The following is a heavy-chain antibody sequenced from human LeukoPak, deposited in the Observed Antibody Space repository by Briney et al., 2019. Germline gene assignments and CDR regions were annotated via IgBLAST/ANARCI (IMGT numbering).Heavy chain of an antibody. CDR3: ARQNGAGYYYYFDS. Sequence: GGSLRLSCVASRFTFSTYSMNWVRQARWKGLEWVSYISGTSSSIFYADSVKGRFTISRDNAKNSLYLQMNSLRAEDTAVYYCARQNGAGYYYYFDSWGQGTLVTVSS. CDR2: ISGTSSSI. D-gene: IGHD3-22*01. V-gene: IGHV3-48*01. CDR1: RFTFSTYS. J-gene: IGHJ4*02.